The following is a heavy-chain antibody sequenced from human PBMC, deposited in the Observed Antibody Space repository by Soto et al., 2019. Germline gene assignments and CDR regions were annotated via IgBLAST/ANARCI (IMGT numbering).Heavy chain of an antibody. Sequence: EVQLVESGGGLVQPGGSLRLYCAASGFSFSNYRMHWVRQAPGKGLVWVARIKSDGSITGYADSVKGRFTISRDNVKNTLFMQMDSLRVEYTAVYYCAREGYSIYDLYYLYMNAWGKGTTVTVS. J-gene: IGHJ6*03. V-gene: IGHV3-74*01. CDR3: AREGYSIYDLYYLYMNA. D-gene: IGHD4-4*01. CDR2: IKSDGSIT. CDR1: GFSFSNYR.